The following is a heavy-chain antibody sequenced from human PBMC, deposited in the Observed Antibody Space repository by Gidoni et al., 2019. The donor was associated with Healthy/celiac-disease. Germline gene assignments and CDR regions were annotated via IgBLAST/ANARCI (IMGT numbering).Heavy chain of an antibody. CDR2: IYYRGST. CDR1: GGSISSYY. V-gene: IGHV4-59*01. D-gene: IGHD4-4*01. CDR3: AREVLRGVTYNWFDP. J-gene: IGHJ5*02. Sequence: QVQLQESGPGLVKPSETLSLTCTVSGGSISSYYGSWIRQPPGKGLEWIGYIYYRGSTNYNPSLKSRVTISVDTSKNQFSLKLSSVTAADTAVYYCAREVLRGVTYNWFDPWGQGTLVTVSS.